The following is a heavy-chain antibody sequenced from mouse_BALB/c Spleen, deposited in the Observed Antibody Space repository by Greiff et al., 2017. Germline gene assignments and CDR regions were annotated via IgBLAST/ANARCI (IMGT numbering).Heavy chain of an antibody. D-gene: IGHD2-2*01. CDR3: ARGYGYSFDY. CDR1: GFTFSSYA. V-gene: IGHV5-6-5*01. Sequence: EVNLVESGGGLVKPGGSLKLSCAASGFTFSSYAMSWVRQTPEKRLEWVASISSGGSTYYPDSVKGRFTISRDNARNILYLQMSSLRSEDTAMYYCARGYGYSFDYWGQGTTLTVSS. J-gene: IGHJ2*01. CDR2: ISSGGST.